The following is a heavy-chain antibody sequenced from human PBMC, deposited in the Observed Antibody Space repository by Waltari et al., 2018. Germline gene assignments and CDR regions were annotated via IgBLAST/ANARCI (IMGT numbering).Heavy chain of an antibody. CDR3: ARDHYCSGGACYPGGSAFDI. J-gene: IGHJ3*02. Sequence: QVLLQESGPGLVKPSETLSLTCTVSGGPVSRYYWNWIRQPPGKGLEWIGRIYTSGSTNYNPSLKSRVTISINTSNNQFSLKLSSVTAADTAVYYCARDHYCSGGACYPGGSAFDIWGQGTMVTVSS. V-gene: IGHV4-59*02. D-gene: IGHD2-15*01. CDR2: IYTSGST. CDR1: GGPVSRYY.